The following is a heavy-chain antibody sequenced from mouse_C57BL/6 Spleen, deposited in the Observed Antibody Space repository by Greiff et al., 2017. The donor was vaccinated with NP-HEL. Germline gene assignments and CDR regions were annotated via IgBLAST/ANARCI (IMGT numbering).Heavy chain of an antibody. J-gene: IGHJ3*01. CDR1: GYSITSGYD. CDR3: ASADYGNYFAY. CDR2: ISYSGST. Sequence: VQLKESGPGMVKPSQSLSLTCTVTGYSITSGYDWHWIRHFPGNKLEWMGYISYSGSTNYNPSLKSRISITHDTSKNHFFLKLNSVTTEDTATYYCASADYGNYFAYWGQGTLVTVSA. D-gene: IGHD2-1*01. V-gene: IGHV3-1*01.